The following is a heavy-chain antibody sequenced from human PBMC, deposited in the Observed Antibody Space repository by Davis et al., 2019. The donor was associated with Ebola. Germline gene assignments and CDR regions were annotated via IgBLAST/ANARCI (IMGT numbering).Heavy chain of an antibody. Sequence: SVQVSCKASGGSFISYAIIWLRRAPAQGLEWMGGIIPIFGTANYAQKFQSRVTITADESTSTAYMELSSLRSEDTAVYYCARRPVEFLEPVLYYYYGMDVWGQGTTVTVSS. CDR3: ARRPVEFLEPVLYYYYGMDV. V-gene: IGHV1-69*13. J-gene: IGHJ6*02. CDR1: GGSFISYA. D-gene: IGHD3-3*01. CDR2: IIPIFGTA.